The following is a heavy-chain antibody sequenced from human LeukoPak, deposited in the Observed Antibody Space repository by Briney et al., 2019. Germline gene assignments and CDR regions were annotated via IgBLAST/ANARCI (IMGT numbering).Heavy chain of an antibody. J-gene: IGHJ4*02. Sequence: GGSLRLSCASSVFTFSIYSMNCVRQAPGKGLEWVSSISSSSSYIYYADSVKGRLTISRDNAKNSLYMQMNSLRAEDTAVYYCARAPGMATTGNFDYWGQGTLVTVSS. V-gene: IGHV3-21*01. D-gene: IGHD5-24*01. CDR2: ISSSSSYI. CDR3: ARAPGMATTGNFDY. CDR1: VFTFSIYS.